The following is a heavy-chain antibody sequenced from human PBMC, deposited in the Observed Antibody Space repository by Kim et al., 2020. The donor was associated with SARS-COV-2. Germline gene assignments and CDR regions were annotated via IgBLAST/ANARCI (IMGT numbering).Heavy chain of an antibody. J-gene: IGHJ4*02. Sequence: NSNPTLKSRVPISVDTSKNQFSLKLSSVTAADTAVYYCARAGIAVAGTGDYFDYWGQGTLVTVSS. D-gene: IGHD6-19*01. CDR3: ARAGIAVAGTGDYFDY. V-gene: IGHV4-59*01.